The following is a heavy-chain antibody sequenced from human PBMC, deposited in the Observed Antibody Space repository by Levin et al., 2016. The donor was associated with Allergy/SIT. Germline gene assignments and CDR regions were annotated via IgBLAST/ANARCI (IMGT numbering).Heavy chain of an antibody. Sequence: WIRQPPGKGLEWVSVIYSGGSTYYADSVKGRFTISRDNSKNTLYLQMNSLRAEDTAVYYCAREYPRGVAGTWGQGTLVTVSS. CDR3: AREYPRGVAGT. CDR2: IYSGGST. J-gene: IGHJ5*02. V-gene: IGHV3-53*01. D-gene: IGHD6-19*01.